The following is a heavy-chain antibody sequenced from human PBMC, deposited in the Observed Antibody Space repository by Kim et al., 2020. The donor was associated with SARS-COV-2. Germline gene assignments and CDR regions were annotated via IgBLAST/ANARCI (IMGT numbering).Heavy chain of an antibody. CDR1: GFTLGNHW. Sequence: GGSLRLSCAASGFTLGNHWLTWVRQAPGKGLEWVAHINPGGSDKSYVDSVKGRFTISRDNSQNSVSLQMSSLRADDTAVYYCARGHFGLDVWGQGTTVT. J-gene: IGHJ6*02. CDR2: INPGGSDK. CDR3: ARGHFGLDV. V-gene: IGHV3-7*03.